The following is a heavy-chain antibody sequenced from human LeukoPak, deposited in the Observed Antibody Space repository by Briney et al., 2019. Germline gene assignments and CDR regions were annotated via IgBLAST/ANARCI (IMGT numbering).Heavy chain of an antibody. CDR3: ARESFFAFQI. D-gene: IGHD3-3*01. Sequence: GGSLRLSCAASGFTFSSYWMQWVRQAPGKGLVWVSRINSDGSTTSYADSVKGRFTISRENAKNTLYLQMNSLRAEDTAVYYCARESFFAFQIWGQGTRVTVSS. J-gene: IGHJ3*02. CDR2: INSDGSTT. V-gene: IGHV3-74*01. CDR1: GFTFSSYW.